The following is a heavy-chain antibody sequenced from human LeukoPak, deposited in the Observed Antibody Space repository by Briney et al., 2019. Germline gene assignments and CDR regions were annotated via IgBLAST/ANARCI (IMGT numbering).Heavy chain of an antibody. CDR3: AREAIAVAGTFDY. V-gene: IGHV3-53*01. Sequence: GGSLRLSCAASGFTVSSNYMSWVRQAPGKGLEWVSVIYSGGGTYYADSVKGRFTISRDNSKNTLYLQMNSLRAEDTAVYYCAREAIAVAGTFDYWGQGTLVTVSS. CDR1: GFTVSSNY. D-gene: IGHD6-19*01. J-gene: IGHJ4*02. CDR2: IYSGGGT.